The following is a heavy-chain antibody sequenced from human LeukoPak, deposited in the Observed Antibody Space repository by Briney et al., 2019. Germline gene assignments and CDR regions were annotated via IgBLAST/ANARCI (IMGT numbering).Heavy chain of an antibody. V-gene: IGHV3-30*03. CDR2: ISLRGGSK. Sequence: GGSLRLSCAASEFTFSTFGMHWVRQAPGKGLEWVAAISLRGGSKYYADSVKGRFTISGDNSRNTLYLEMSSLRPEDSAVYFCAREPEYNYENSGYFDAFDIWGPGTMVIVSS. J-gene: IGHJ3*02. CDR3: AREPEYNYENSGYFDAFDI. D-gene: IGHD3-22*01. CDR1: EFTFSTFG.